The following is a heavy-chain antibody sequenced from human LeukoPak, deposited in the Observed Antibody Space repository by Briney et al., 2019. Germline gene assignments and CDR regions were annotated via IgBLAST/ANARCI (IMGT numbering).Heavy chain of an antibody. Sequence: GGSLRLSCAASGFTFSSYSMNWVRQAPGKGLEWVSSISSSSYIYYADSVKGRFTISRDNAKNSLYLQMNSLRAEDTAVYYCASYYDILTGYSDWGQGTLVTVSS. CDR1: GFTFSSYS. J-gene: IGHJ4*02. CDR3: ASYYDILTGYSD. CDR2: ISSSSYI. D-gene: IGHD3-9*01. V-gene: IGHV3-21*01.